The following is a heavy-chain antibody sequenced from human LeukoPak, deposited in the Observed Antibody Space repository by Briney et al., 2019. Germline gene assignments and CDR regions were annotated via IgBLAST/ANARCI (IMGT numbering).Heavy chain of an antibody. V-gene: IGHV3-7*01. J-gene: IGHJ4*02. CDR2: IKQDGSEK. D-gene: IGHD3-22*01. Sequence: PGGSLRLSCAASGFTFSSYWMSWVRQAPGKGLKWVANIKQDGSEKYYVDSVKGRFTISRNNAKNSLYLQMNSLRAEDTAVYYCARDLLGYYDSSDYSWDYWGQGTLVTVSS. CDR1: GFTFSSYW. CDR3: ARDLLGYYDSSDYSWDY.